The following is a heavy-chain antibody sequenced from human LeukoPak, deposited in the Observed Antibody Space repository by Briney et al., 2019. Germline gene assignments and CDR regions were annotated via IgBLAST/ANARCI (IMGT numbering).Heavy chain of an antibody. J-gene: IGHJ6*03. Sequence: GGSLRLSCAASGFTFSSYEMNWVRRAPGKGLEWVSYISSSGSTIYYADSVKGRFTISRDNAKNSLYLQMNSLRAEDTAVYYCARGVPYYYDSSGPITDYYMDVWGKGTTVTVSS. CDR1: GFTFSSYE. D-gene: IGHD3-22*01. CDR2: ISSSGSTI. V-gene: IGHV3-48*03. CDR3: ARGVPYYYDSSGPITDYYMDV.